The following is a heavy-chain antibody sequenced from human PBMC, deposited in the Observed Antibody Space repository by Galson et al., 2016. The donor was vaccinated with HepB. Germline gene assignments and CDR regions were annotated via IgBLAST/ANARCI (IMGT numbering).Heavy chain of an antibody. CDR3: SKFEREESIGYYYGIFDH. Sequence: SLRLSCAASGFIFRNFAMNWVRQAPGKGLEWVSSMSGGGGDTIHYADSVKGRFTISRDNASNTVHLQMSGLTAEDTAIYYCSKFEREESIGYYYGIFDHWGQGSLVAVSS. CDR2: MSGGGGDTI. CDR1: GFIFRNFA. V-gene: IGHV3-23*01. J-gene: IGHJ4*02. D-gene: IGHD3-10*01.